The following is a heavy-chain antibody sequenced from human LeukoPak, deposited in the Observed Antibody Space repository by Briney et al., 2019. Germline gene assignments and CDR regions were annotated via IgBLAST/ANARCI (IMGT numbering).Heavy chain of an antibody. Sequence: SETLSLTCTVSGGSINTYYWSWIRQPPGKGLQWIGYISYSGNTNYNPSLKSRVTISVDTSKNQFSLTLSSVTVADTAVYYCARVGRSWTGDYWGQGTLVTVSS. D-gene: IGHD6-13*01. CDR1: GGSINTYY. J-gene: IGHJ4*02. V-gene: IGHV4-59*08. CDR2: ISYSGNT. CDR3: ARVGRSWTGDY.